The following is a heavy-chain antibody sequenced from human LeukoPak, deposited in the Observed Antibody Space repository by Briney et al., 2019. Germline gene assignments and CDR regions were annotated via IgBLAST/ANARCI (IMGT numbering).Heavy chain of an antibody. CDR3: ARTGVPAAIVRWFDP. Sequence: GGSLRLSRAASGFTFSSYEMNWVRQAPGKGLEWVSYISSSGSTIYYADSVKGRFTISRDNAKNSLYLQMNSLRAEDTAVYYCARTGVPAAIVRWFDPWGQGTLVTVSS. CDR2: ISSSGSTI. V-gene: IGHV3-48*03. CDR1: GFTFSSYE. J-gene: IGHJ5*02. D-gene: IGHD2-2*02.